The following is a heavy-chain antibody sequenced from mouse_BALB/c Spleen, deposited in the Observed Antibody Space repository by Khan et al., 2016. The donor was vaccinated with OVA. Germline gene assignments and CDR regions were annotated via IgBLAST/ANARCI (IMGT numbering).Heavy chain of an antibody. J-gene: IGHJ4*01. CDR3: ARENYYRRTCYAMDY. D-gene: IGHD1-1*01. CDR1: GYTFTSYW. CDR2: IAPGSGSS. Sequence: DLVKPGASVKLSCKASGYTFTSYWINWIKQRPGQGLEWIGRIAPGSGSSSYNEMFKGKATLTLDTSSSTAYIQLSSLSSEDSAVYFCARENYYRRTCYAMDYWGQGTSVTVSS. V-gene: IGHV1S41*01.